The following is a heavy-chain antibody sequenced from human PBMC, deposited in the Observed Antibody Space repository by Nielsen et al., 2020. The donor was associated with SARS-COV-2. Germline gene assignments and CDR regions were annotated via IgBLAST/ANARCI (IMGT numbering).Heavy chain of an antibody. D-gene: IGHD6-19*01. V-gene: IGHV1-3*01. CDR1: GYTFTSFA. CDR2: INAGNGNT. CDR3: ARITPSSGWDY. Sequence: ASVKVSCKTSGYTFTSFAIHWVRQAPGQSLEWMGWINAGNGNTKYSQKFQGRVTMTRDTSANTAHIELSGLSSEDTAVYYCARITPSSGWDYWGQGTLVTVSS. J-gene: IGHJ4*02.